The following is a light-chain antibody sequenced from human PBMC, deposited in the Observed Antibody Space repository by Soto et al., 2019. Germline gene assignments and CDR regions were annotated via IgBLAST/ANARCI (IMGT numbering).Light chain of an antibody. CDR3: QQYNSYLFT. CDR1: QSINSW. Sequence: IQMTQSPSTLSASVGDRVTITCRASQSINSWLAWYQQRPGKAPNLLIYDASTLKSGVPSRFSGSGSGTEFTLNISSLQSDDFATYYCQQYNSYLFTFGQGTKLEIK. V-gene: IGKV1-5*01. J-gene: IGKJ2*01. CDR2: DAS.